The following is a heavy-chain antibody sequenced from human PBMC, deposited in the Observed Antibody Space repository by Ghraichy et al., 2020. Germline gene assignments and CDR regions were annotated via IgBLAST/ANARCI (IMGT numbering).Heavy chain of an antibody. CDR1: GFTFSNYA. D-gene: IGHD3-10*01. CDR3: VRSIRGGSGNNFYYYFGMDV. V-gene: IGHV3-64D*06. J-gene: IGHJ6*02. CDR2: INNRGGTT. Sequence: GESLNISCSASGFTFSNYAMHWVRQAPGKGLEYVSGINNRGGTTYYADSVKGRFTISSDISKNTVHLQMSSLRVEDTAVHYCVRSIRGGSGNNFYYYFGMDVWGQGTTVTVSS.